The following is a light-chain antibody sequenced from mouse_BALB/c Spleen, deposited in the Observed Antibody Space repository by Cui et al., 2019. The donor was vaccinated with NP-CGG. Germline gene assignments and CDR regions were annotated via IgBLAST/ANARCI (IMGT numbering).Light chain of an antibody. Sequence: QAFVTQESALTTSPGETVTLTCRSSTGAVTTTNYANWVQEKPDQLFTGLIGGTNNRAPGVPARFSGSLIGDKAALTITGAQTEDEAIYFCALWYSNHWVFGGGTKLTVL. CDR1: TGAVTTTNY. V-gene: IGLV1*01. CDR2: GTN. J-gene: IGLJ1*01. CDR3: ALWYSNHWV.